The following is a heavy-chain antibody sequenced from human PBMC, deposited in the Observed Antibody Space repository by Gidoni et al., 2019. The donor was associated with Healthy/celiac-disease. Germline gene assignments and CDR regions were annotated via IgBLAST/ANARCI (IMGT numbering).Heavy chain of an antibody. D-gene: IGHD6-25*01. CDR1: GFHFSNAW. CDR2: IKSKTDGGTT. Sequence: EVQLVESGGGLVKPGGSLRLSCAASGFHFSNAWMSWVRQAPGKGLEWVGRIKSKTDGGTTDYAAPVKGRFTISRDDSKNTLYLQMNSLKTEDTAVYYCTTPDPSIAAPSYYFDYWGQGTLVTVSS. J-gene: IGHJ4*02. CDR3: TTPDPSIAAPSYYFDY. V-gene: IGHV3-15*01.